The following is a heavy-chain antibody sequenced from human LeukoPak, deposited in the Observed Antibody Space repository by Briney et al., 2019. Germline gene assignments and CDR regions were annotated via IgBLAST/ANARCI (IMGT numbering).Heavy chain of an antibody. CDR3: ARLKFNLECSYYMDV. J-gene: IGHJ6*03. CDR1: GFTFSAYW. V-gene: IGHV3-7*01. D-gene: IGHD3-3*01. CDR2: INQDGSDK. Sequence: GGSLRLSCVASGFTFSAYWMIWVRQAPGEGLEWVADINQDGSDKYFVDSVKGRFTISRDNAKNSLYLQMNSLRAEDTAVYYCARLKFNLECSYYMDVWGKGTTVTVSS.